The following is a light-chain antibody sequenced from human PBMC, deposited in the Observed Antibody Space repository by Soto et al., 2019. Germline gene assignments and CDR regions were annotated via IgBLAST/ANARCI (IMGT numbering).Light chain of an antibody. J-gene: IGKJ5*01. CDR3: HQRQYWPPIT. CDR1: QSISSGY. Sequence: EIVMTQSPDTLSVSPGERATLSCRASQSISSGYLAWYQQKPGQAPRLLISDASNRATGIPARFSGSGSGTDFTLTISSLEPEDFAVYYCHQRQYWPPITFGQGTRLEIK. V-gene: IGKV3-11*01. CDR2: DAS.